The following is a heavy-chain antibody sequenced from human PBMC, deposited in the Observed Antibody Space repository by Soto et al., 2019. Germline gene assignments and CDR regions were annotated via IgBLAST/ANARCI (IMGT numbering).Heavy chain of an antibody. J-gene: IGHJ3*02. CDR2: ISPYNGKT. CDR1: GYTFTNYG. CDR3: ARDIYGGNCCDAFDI. D-gene: IGHD2-15*01. Sequence: QAQLVQSGAEVKKPGASVNISCKASGYTFTNYGFIWVRQAPGHGLEWVGWISPYNGKTEYAQNLQGRVTMTGDKPTSTAYMELRSLRSDDTAVYYCARDIYGGNCCDAFDIWGQGTMVTVSS. V-gene: IGHV1-18*01.